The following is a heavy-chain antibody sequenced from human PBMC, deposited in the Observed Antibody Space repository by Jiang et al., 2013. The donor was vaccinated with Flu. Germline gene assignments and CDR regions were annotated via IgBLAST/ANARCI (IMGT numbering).Heavy chain of an antibody. D-gene: IGHD6-19*01. CDR1: GFTFSNAW. V-gene: IGHV3-15*01. CDR2: XKSKTDGGTT. Sequence: ASGFTFSNAWMNWVRQAPGKGLEWLGRXKSKTDGGTTDYAASVKVRFTISRDDSKNTLYLQMNSLKTEDTAVYYCYDQWPDSDYWGQGTLVTVSS. J-gene: IGHJ4*02. CDR3: YDQWPDSDY.